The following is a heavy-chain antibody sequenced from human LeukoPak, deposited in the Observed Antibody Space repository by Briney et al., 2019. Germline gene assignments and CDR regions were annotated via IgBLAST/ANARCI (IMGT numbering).Heavy chain of an antibody. CDR3: AKDRSAWPTNFDS. D-gene: IGHD3-3*01. J-gene: IGHJ4*02. CDR1: GFTFSTYA. CDR2: ISSSGGTT. V-gene: IGHV3-23*01. Sequence: GGSLRLSCAASGFTFSTYAVNWVRQAPGKGLEWVSAISSSGGTTYYADSVKGRFSISRDNSKNTLYLRMNSLRAEDTAVYYCAKDRSAWPTNFDSWGQGTLVTVSA.